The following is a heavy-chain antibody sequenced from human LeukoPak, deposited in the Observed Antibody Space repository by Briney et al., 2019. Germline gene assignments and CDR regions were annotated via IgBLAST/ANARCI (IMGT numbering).Heavy chain of an antibody. CDR1: GGSISSSSYY. D-gene: IGHD6-6*01. J-gene: IGHJ4*02. Sequence: SETLSLTCTVSGGSISSSSYYWGWIRQPPGKGLEWIGSIYYSGSTYYNPSAKSRVTISVDTSKNQFSLKLSSVTAADTAVYYCASYSSSSFDYWGQGTLVTVSS. CDR2: IYYSGST. CDR3: ASYSSSSFDY. V-gene: IGHV4-39*01.